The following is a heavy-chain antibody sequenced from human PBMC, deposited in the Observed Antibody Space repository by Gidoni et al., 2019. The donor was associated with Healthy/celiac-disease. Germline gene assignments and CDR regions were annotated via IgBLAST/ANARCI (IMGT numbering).Heavy chain of an antibody. J-gene: IGHJ4*02. V-gene: IGHV3-21*01. CDR3: ARDRVAVAGTEFDY. CDR1: GLPCGSYS. D-gene: IGHD6-19*01. CDR2: ISSSSSYI. Sequence: EVQLVASGGGLVKPGGSLRLSCAASGLPCGSYSMNWVRQAPVKGLEWVSSISSSSSYIYYADSVEGRFTISRDNAKNSLYLQMNSLRAEDTAVYYCARDRVAVAGTEFDYWGQGTLVTVSS.